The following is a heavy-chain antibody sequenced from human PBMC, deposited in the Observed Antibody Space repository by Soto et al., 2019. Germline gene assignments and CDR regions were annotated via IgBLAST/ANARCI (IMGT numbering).Heavy chain of an antibody. J-gene: IGHJ3*02. Sequence: EVQLVESGGGLVQSGGSLRLSCAASGFTFSSYSMNWVRQAPGKGLEWGSYISSSSSTIYYADSVKGRFTISRDNAKNSLYLQMNSLRAEDTAVYYCASGTSEDVFDIWGQGTMVTVSS. CDR2: ISSSSSTI. CDR1: GFTFSSYS. CDR3: ASGTSEDVFDI. V-gene: IGHV3-48*01. D-gene: IGHD6-13*01.